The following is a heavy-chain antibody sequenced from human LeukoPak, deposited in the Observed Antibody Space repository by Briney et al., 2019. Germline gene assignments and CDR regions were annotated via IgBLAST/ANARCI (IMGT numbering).Heavy chain of an antibody. CDR1: GGSFSGYY. Sequence: SETLSLTCAVYGGSFSGYYWSWIRQPPGKGLEWIGEINHSGSTNYNPSLKSRVTISVDTSKNQFSLKLSSVTAADTAVYYCARVGGYCSGGSCYRSGQAWFDPWGQGTLVTVSS. CDR3: ARVGGYCSGGSCYRSGQAWFDP. V-gene: IGHV4-34*01. CDR2: INHSGST. D-gene: IGHD2-15*01. J-gene: IGHJ5*02.